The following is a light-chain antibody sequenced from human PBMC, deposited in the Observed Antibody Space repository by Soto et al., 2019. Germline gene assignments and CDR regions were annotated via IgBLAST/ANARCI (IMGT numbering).Light chain of an antibody. CDR1: SSDVGGYNY. Sequence: QSALTQPRSVSGSPGQSVTISCTGTSSDVGGYNYVSWYQQHPGTAPKLMIYDVSMRPSGVPDRFSGSKSGNTASLTISGLQAEDEADYYCCSCAGSYTLYVVGTGTKLTVL. V-gene: IGLV2-11*01. J-gene: IGLJ1*01. CDR2: DVS. CDR3: CSCAGSYTLYV.